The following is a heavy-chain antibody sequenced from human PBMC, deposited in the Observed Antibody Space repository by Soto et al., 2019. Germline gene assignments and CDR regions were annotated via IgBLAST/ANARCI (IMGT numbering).Heavy chain of an antibody. CDR2: IYYSGST. D-gene: IGHD7-27*01. J-gene: IGHJ4*02. CDR3: AKNWNWGSLVH. CDR1: GGSISSYY. Sequence: PSETLSLTCTVSGGSISSYYWSWIRQPPGKGLEWIGYIYYSGSTNYNPSLKSRVTISADTSKNQFSLKLSSVTAADTAVYYCAKNWNWGSLVHWGQGTLVTVSS. V-gene: IGHV4-59*08.